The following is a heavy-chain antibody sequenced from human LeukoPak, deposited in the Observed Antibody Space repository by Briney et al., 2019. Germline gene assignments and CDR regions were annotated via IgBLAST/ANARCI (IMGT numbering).Heavy chain of an antibody. D-gene: IGHD6-19*01. CDR3: ARDQSPSPPPVDKYDY. CDR1: GYTFTGYY. J-gene: IGHJ4*02. CDR2: IYPKRGGT. Sequence: GAAVKVSCMASGYTFTGYYMHWVRQAPGEGLGWMGWIYPKRGGTNYAQKLQGRVTMTRDTSTSTAYMELSRLRSDDTAVYDPARDQSPSPPPVDKYDYWGQGTVATVSS. V-gene: IGHV1-2*02.